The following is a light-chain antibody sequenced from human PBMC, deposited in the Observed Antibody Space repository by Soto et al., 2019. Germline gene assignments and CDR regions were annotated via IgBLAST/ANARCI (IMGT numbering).Light chain of an antibody. CDR2: EVS. J-gene: IGLJ1*01. CDR3: SSYTSRGPLV. Sequence: QSVLTQPASVSGSPGQSITISCTGTSSDIGDYTYVSWYQQYPGKAPQLMIYEVSNRPSGVSNRFSGSKSGNTASLTISGLQAEDEADYYCSSYTSRGPLVFGTGTKVTVL. V-gene: IGLV2-14*01. CDR1: SSDIGDYTY.